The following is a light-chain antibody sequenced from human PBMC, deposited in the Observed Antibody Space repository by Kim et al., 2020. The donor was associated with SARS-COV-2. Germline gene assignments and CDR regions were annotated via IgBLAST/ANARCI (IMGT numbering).Light chain of an antibody. CDR1: NIGSKS. CDR3: QVWDSSSDLRV. Sequence: PGKTARITCGGNNIGSKSVHWYQQKPGQAPVLVIYYDSDRPSGIPERFSGSNSGNTATLTISRVEAGDEADYYCQVWDSSSDLRVFGGGTQLTVL. V-gene: IGLV3-21*04. CDR2: YDS. J-gene: IGLJ2*01.